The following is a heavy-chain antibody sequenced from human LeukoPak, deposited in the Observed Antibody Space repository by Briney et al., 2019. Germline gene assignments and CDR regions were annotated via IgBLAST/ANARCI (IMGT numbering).Heavy chain of an antibody. Sequence: SQTLSLTCAISGDRVASLSSAWNWIRQYPSRGLEWLGRTYYRSKWYHDYAISVKSRISVNPDTSKNQFSLQLSSVTPEDTAVYYCAREPAYNYGMDIWGQGTTVTVSS. CDR3: AREPAYNYGMDI. CDR1: GDRVASLSSA. J-gene: IGHJ6*02. V-gene: IGHV6-1*01. CDR2: TYYRSKWYH.